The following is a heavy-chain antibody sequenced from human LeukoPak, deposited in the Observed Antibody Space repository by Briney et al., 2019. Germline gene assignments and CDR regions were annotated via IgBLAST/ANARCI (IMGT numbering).Heavy chain of an antibody. Sequence: ASVKASCKASGYTFTGYYMHWVRQAPGQGLEWMGWINPNSGGTNYAQKFQGRVTMTRDTSISTAYMELSRLRSDDTAVYYCARLSDGWYVGGWFDPWGQGTLVTVSS. CDR3: ARLSDGWYVGGWFDP. J-gene: IGHJ5*02. D-gene: IGHD6-19*01. CDR2: INPNSGGT. CDR1: GYTFTGYY. V-gene: IGHV1-2*02.